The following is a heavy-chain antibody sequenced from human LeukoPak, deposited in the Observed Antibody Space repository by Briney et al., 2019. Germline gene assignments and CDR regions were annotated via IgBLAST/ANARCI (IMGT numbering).Heavy chain of an antibody. J-gene: IGHJ4*02. CDR3: AKDLGDGYKKGHFDY. D-gene: IGHD5-24*01. CDR1: GFTFDDYA. Sequence: GGSLRFSCAASGFTFDDYAMHWVRQAPGKGLEWGSSISWNSGSIGYADSVKGRFTISRDNAKNSLYLQMNSLRAEDTALYYCAKDLGDGYKKGHFDYWGQGTLVTVSS. CDR2: ISWNSGSI. V-gene: IGHV3-9*01.